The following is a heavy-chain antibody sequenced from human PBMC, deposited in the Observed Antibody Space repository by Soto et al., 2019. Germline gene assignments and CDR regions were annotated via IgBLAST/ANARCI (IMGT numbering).Heavy chain of an antibody. D-gene: IGHD3-3*01. Sequence: QVQLLESGGGLVKPGGSLSLSCAASGFIFRDFYMSWIRQVPGKGLEWLSKISSSSSSTDYADSVKGRFTISRANAKNSLYLQMSGLRAEDTAVYYCARDRGGGSIFGGHYVMDVWGQGTTVTVSS. CDR1: GFIFRDFY. J-gene: IGHJ6*02. CDR2: ISSSSSST. V-gene: IGHV3-11*06. CDR3: ARDRGGGSIFGGHYVMDV.